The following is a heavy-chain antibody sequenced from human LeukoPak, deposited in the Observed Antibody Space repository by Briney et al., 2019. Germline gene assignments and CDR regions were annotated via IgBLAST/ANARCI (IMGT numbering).Heavy chain of an antibody. D-gene: IGHD2-15*01. V-gene: IGHV3-30*18. CDR2: ISYDGSNK. Sequence: PGGSLRLSCAASGFTFSSYGMHWVRQAPGKGLEWVAVISYDGSNKYYADSVKGRFTISRDNSKNTLYLQMNSLRAEDTAVYYCAKDLYCSGGSCYFDAFDIWGQGTMVTVSS. CDR3: AKDLYCSGGSCYFDAFDI. J-gene: IGHJ3*02. CDR1: GFTFSSYG.